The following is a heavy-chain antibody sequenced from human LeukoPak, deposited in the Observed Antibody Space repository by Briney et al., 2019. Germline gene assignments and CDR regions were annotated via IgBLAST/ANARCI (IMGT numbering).Heavy chain of an antibody. CDR1: GASIGNYY. CDR2: VYTSGST. V-gene: IGHV4-4*07. J-gene: IGHJ4*02. D-gene: IGHD6-13*01. Sequence: SQTLSLACNVAGASIGNYYCRWIRQLAGKELGWVGRVYTSGSTIYNPSLKSRVTLSIDTSKNQFSLTLNSVTAADTAVYYCAGQAAAGETFDYWGQGTLVTVSS. CDR3: AGQAAAGETFDY.